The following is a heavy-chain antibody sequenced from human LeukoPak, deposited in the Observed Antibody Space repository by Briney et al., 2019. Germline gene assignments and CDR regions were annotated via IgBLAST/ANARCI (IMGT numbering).Heavy chain of an antibody. V-gene: IGHV3-23*01. Sequence: GGTLRLSCAASGFAFKDYGMNWVRQAPGKGLEWVSGVSSSGGDTYYVDSVKGGFTVSRDNSKNTVYLQMNSLSGDHTAVYFRARMLGGGYTGLFDSWGQGTLVTVSS. J-gene: IGHJ4*02. CDR1: GFAFKDYG. CDR2: VSSSGGDT. CDR3: ARMLGGGYTGLFDS. D-gene: IGHD3-10*02.